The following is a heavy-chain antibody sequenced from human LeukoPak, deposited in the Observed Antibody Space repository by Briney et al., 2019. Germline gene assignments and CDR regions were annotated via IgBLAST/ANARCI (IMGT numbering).Heavy chain of an antibody. CDR2: IYYSGST. Sequence: SETLSLTCTVSGGPISSSSYYWGWIRQPPGKGLEWIGSIYYSGSTYYNPSLKSRVTISVDTSKNQFSLKLSSVTAADTAVYYCARLVRILVDYWGQGTLDTVSS. CDR1: GGPISSSSYY. V-gene: IGHV4-39*01. D-gene: IGHD3-16*02. CDR3: ARLVRILVDY. J-gene: IGHJ4*02.